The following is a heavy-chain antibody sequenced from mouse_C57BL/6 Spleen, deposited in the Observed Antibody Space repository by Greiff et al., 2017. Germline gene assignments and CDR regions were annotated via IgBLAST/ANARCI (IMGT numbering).Heavy chain of an antibody. CDR2: ISDGGSYT. CDR3: ARVYGSSYFDY. J-gene: IGHJ2*01. V-gene: IGHV5-4*03. CDR1: GFTFSSYA. D-gene: IGHD1-1*01. Sequence: EVNLVESGGGLVKPGGSLKLSCAASGFTFSSYAMSWVRQTPEKRLEWVATISDGGSYTYYPDNVKGRFTISRDNAKNNLYLQMSHLKSEDTAMYYCARVYGSSYFDYWGQGTTLTVSS.